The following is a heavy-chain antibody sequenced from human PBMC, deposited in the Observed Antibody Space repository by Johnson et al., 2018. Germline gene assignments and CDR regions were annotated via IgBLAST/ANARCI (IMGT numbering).Heavy chain of an antibody. V-gene: IGHV4-61*01. Sequence: HVQLQESGPGLVKPSEALSLTCTVSGGSLSSGSYYWSWIRQPPGKGLEWIGYIYYSGNTNYNPSLKSRVTISVDTSKTQFSLKLSSVTAADTAVYYCARDSWDTSSWYGAFDIWGLGTMVTVSS. CDR1: GGSLSSGSYY. CDR3: ARDSWDTSSWYGAFDI. CDR2: IYYSGNT. J-gene: IGHJ3*02. D-gene: IGHD6-13*01.